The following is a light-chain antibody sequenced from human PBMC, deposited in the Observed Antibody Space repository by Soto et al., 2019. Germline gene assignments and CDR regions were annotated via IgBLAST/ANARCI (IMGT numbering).Light chain of an antibody. Sequence: DIPMTQSPSTLSASVGDTVTITCRAGQGISRWLAWYQQKPGKAPNLLIYEASTLEIGVPSRFSGSGSGTEFTLTISSLHPDDFATYYCHQYDTYSWTFGQGTKVEIK. CDR3: HQYDTYSWT. J-gene: IGKJ1*01. CDR1: QGISRW. CDR2: EAS. V-gene: IGKV1-5*03.